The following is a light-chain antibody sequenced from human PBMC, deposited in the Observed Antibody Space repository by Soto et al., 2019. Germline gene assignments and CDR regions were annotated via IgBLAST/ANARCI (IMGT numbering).Light chain of an antibody. V-gene: IGKV1-39*01. Sequence: DIQMTQSPSSLSASVGDRVTITCRASQSISSYLNWYQQKPGKAPKLLIYAASSLQSGVTSRFSGSGSGTDFTLTISSLQPEDFATYYFQQSYSTWVTFGQGTKLEIK. J-gene: IGKJ2*01. CDR3: QQSYSTWVT. CDR2: AAS. CDR1: QSISSY.